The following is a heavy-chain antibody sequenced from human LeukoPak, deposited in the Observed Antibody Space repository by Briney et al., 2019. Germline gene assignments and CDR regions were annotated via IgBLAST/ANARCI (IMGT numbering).Heavy chain of an antibody. V-gene: IGHV3-23*01. CDR3: ARASWVSDPDAVR. Sequence: GGSLRLSCAASGISFRNYAMSWVRQAPARGPEWVSSLRGNDETFYADSVKGRFTLSRDDSRNTVYLRLNNLRVEDTAIYYCARASWVSDPDAVRWGQGTQVTVSS. J-gene: IGHJ4*02. D-gene: IGHD3-10*01. CDR2: LRGNDET. CDR1: GISFRNYA.